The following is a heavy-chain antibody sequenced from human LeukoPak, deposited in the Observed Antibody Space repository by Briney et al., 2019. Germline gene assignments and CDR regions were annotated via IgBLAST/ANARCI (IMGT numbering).Heavy chain of an antibody. Sequence: SETLSLTCTVSGGSISSYYWSWIRQPPGKGLEWIGYINDSGSTNSNPSLKSRVTMSVDTSKNQFSLKLSSVTAADTAVHYCTRRGRNNWGEGNDYWGQGTLVTVSS. D-gene: IGHD1-1*01. V-gene: IGHV4-59*08. CDR2: INDSGST. CDR1: GGSISSYY. CDR3: TRRGRNNWGEGNDY. J-gene: IGHJ4*02.